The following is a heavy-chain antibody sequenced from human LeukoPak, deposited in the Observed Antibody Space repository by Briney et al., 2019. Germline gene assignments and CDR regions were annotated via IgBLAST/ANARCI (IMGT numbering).Heavy chain of an antibody. J-gene: IGHJ6*02. V-gene: IGHV1-2*02. CDR3: ARVRKGSYNTFYGMDV. CDR1: GYTFSGYY. Sequence: ASVKVSCKASGYTFSGYYMHWVRQAPGQGLEWMGWINPNSGGTKYAQKFQGRVTMTRDTSISTAYMELSRPRSDDTAVYYCARVRKGSYNTFYGMDVWGQGTTVTVSS. CDR2: INPNSGGT. D-gene: IGHD1-1*01.